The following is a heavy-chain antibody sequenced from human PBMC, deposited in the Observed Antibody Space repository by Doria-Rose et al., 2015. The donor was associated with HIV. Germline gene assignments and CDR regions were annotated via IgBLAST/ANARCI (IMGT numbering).Heavy chain of an antibody. V-gene: IGHV2-26*01. Sequence: SGPVLVKPTETLTLTCTVSGGSLSSPGMGVSWIRQPPGRALEWLANIFSDDERSYKTSLKSRLTISRGTSKSQLVLTMTDMDPVDTATYYCARIKSSRWYHKYYFDFWGQGTLVIVSA. J-gene: IGHJ4*02. CDR3: ARIKSSRWYHKYYFDF. CDR2: IFSDDER. CDR1: GGSLSSPGMG. D-gene: IGHD6-13*01.